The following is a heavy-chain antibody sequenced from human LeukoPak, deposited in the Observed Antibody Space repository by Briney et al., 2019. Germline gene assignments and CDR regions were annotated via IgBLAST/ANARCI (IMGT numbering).Heavy chain of an antibody. CDR2: ISSSSSYI. Sequence: GGSLRLSCAASGFTFSNYSMNWIRQAPGKGLEWVSSISSSSSYIYYADSVKGRFTISRDNAKNSLYLQMNSLRAEDTAVYYCASSVKGSGFGYWGQGTLVTVSS. CDR1: GFTFSNYS. J-gene: IGHJ4*02. D-gene: IGHD3-3*01. CDR3: ASSVKGSGFGY. V-gene: IGHV3-21*01.